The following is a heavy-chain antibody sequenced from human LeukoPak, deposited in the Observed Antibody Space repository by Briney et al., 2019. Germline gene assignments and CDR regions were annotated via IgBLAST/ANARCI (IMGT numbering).Heavy chain of an antibody. CDR2: IIPIFGTA. Sequence: GASVKVSCKASGGTFSSYAISWVRQAPGQGLEWMGGIIPIFGTANYAQKFQGRVTITADESTSTAYMELSSLRSEDTAVYYCARDLRTSPYYDSSGYYPDAFDIWGQGTMVTVSS. CDR1: GGTFSSYA. J-gene: IGHJ3*02. V-gene: IGHV1-69*13. D-gene: IGHD3-22*01. CDR3: ARDLRTSPYYDSSGYYPDAFDI.